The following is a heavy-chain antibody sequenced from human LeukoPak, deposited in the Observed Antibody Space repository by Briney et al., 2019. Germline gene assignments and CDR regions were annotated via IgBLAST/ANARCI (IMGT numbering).Heavy chain of an antibody. J-gene: IGHJ3*02. CDR2: ISWNSGTV. D-gene: IGHD3-10*01. Sequence: GRSLRLSRAASGFTFNDYAMHWVRQAPGKGLEWVAGISWNSGTVGYADSVKGRFTISRDNAKNSLFLQMSSLRVEDTALYYCAKDSYGGSGSYYLYSFDMWGQGTMVTVSS. CDR1: GFTFNDYA. V-gene: IGHV3-9*01. CDR3: AKDSYGGSGSYYLYSFDM.